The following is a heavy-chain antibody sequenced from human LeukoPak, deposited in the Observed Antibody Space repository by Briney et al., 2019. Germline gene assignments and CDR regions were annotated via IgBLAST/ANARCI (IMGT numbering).Heavy chain of an antibody. CDR1: GYSFTSYW. V-gene: IGHV5-51*01. CDR3: ATYDFWSGYYSGGFDY. J-gene: IGHJ4*02. Sequence: GESLKISCKGSGYSFTSYWIGWVRQMPGKGLEWMGIIYPGDSDTRYSPSSQGQVTISADKSISTAYLQWSSLKASDTAMYYCATYDFWSGYYSGGFDYWGQGTLVTVSS. D-gene: IGHD3-3*01. CDR2: IYPGDSDT.